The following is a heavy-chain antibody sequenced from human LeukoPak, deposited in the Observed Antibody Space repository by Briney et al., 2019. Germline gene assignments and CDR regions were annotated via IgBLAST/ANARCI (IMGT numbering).Heavy chain of an antibody. CDR1: GGSFSGYY. J-gene: IGHJ4*02. V-gene: IGHV4-34*01. Sequence: SETLSLTCAVYGGSFSGYYWSWIRQPPGKGLEWIGEINHSGSTNYNPSLKSRVTISVDTSKNQFSLKLSSVTAADTAVYYCARGDLGLGTVWGKGTLVTVSS. CDR2: INHSGST. CDR3: ARGDLGLGTV. D-gene: IGHD5-18*01.